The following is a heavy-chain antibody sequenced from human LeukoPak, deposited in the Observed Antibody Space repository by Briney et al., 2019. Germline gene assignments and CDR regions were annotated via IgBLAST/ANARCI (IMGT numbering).Heavy chain of an antibody. CDR2: IYHSGST. Sequence: SETLSLTCTVSGGSISSYYWSWIRQPPGKGLEWIGYIYHSGSTYYNPSLKSRVTISVDRSKNQFSLKLSSVTAADTAVYYCARVDAMTTVTTDERRFDYWGQGTLVTVSS. V-gene: IGHV4-59*12. CDR1: GGSISSYY. J-gene: IGHJ4*02. CDR3: ARVDAMTTVTTDERRFDY. D-gene: IGHD4-17*01.